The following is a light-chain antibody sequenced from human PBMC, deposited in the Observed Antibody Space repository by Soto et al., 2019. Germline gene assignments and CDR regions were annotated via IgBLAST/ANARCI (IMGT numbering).Light chain of an antibody. J-gene: IGLJ2*01. V-gene: IGLV1-44*01. CDR1: NSDIGSNT. CDR2: SSN. Sequence: QSMLTQPPSASGTPGQRVTISCSGSNSDIGSNTVSWYQQLAGTAPKLLIYSSNQRPSGVPDRFSGSKSGTSASLAISGLQSEDEADYYCAARDDSLDGVVFGGGTKLTVL. CDR3: AARDDSLDGVV.